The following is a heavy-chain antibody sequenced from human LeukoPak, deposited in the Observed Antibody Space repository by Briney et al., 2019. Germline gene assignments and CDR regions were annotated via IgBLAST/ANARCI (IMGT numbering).Heavy chain of an antibody. Sequence: PGGSLRLSCSASGFTFSNFAMSWVRQAPGKGLEWVGFIRSKAYGGTTEYAASVKGRFTISRDDSKSIAYLQMNSLKTEDTAVYYCTRVVFRFGIDYWGQGTLVTVSS. J-gene: IGHJ4*02. V-gene: IGHV3-49*04. CDR2: IRSKAYGGTT. CDR1: GFTFSNFA. CDR3: TRVVFRFGIDY. D-gene: IGHD3-10*01.